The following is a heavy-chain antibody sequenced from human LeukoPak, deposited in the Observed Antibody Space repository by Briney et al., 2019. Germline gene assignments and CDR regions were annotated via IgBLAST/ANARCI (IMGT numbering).Heavy chain of an antibody. Sequence: SETLSLTCTVSGGSISNNYGSRIRQPPGKGLVGIGYISYRGDNNYTPSLKSRVTMSVDSSKNPFTLQLSSVTAADPAVYYCARLLDNDSSGDPDTFDMWGQGTVVSVSS. V-gene: IGHV4-59*01. J-gene: IGHJ3*02. CDR1: GGSISNNY. CDR3: ARLLDNDSSGDPDTFDM. D-gene: IGHD3-22*01. CDR2: ISYRGDN.